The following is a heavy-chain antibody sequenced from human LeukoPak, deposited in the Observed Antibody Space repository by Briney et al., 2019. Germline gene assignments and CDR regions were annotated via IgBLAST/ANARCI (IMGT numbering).Heavy chain of an antibody. CDR3: ARHGYSSGPPDY. CDR2: IYYSGST. D-gene: IGHD6-19*01. CDR1: GGSISSYY. Sequence: SETLSLTCTVSGGSISSYYWGWIRQPPGKGLEWIGSIYYSGSTYYNPSLKSRVTISVDTSKNQFSLKLSSVTAADTSVYYCARHGYSSGPPDYWGQGTLVTVSS. J-gene: IGHJ4*02. V-gene: IGHV4-39*01.